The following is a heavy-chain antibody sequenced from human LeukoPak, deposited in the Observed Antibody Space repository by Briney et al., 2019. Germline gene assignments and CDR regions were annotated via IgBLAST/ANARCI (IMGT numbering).Heavy chain of an antibody. CDR3: ARAVGTSRNFFDY. V-gene: IGHV4-38-2*02. CDR2: IYHSGST. Sequence: SESLSLTCTVSGYSISSGFYWGWIRQPPGKGLECIGSIYHSGSTYYNPSLKSRVTISVDTSKNQFSLNLSSVTAADTAMYYCARAVGTSRNFFDYWGQGTLVTVSS. CDR1: GYSISSGFY. D-gene: IGHD4-23*01. J-gene: IGHJ4*02.